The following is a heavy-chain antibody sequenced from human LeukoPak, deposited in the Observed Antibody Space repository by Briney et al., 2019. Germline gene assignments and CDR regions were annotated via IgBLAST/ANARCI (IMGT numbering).Heavy chain of an antibody. CDR2: IIPMTGPA. J-gene: IGHJ4*02. Sequence: SVKVSCKASGYTFTSYDISWVRQAPGQGLEYMGRIIPMTGPANYAQKFQGRVTITADKSTSTAYMELSSLRSEDTAVYYCATPTCGGACYRRFDYWGQGTLVIVSS. V-gene: IGHV1-69*04. CDR3: ATPTCGGACYRRFDY. CDR1: GYTFTSYD. D-gene: IGHD2-21*02.